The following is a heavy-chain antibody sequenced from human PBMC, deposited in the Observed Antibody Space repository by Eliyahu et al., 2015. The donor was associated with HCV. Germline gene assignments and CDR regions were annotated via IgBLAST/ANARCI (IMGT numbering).Heavy chain of an antibody. CDR1: GFNFGDST. V-gene: IGHV3-49*03. D-gene: IGHD5-12*01. Sequence: EVQLVESGGDSVQPGRSLTLSCACSGFNFGDSTVTWLRQGPGKGVGWVAFIRSKGYGETIQYAASVKDRFIISRDDSRGLAHLQMNSLKTEDTGVYYCARKEDMVASEYXDYWGQGSPVTVXP. CDR3: ARKEDMVASEYXDY. J-gene: IGHJ4*02. CDR2: IRSKGYGETI.